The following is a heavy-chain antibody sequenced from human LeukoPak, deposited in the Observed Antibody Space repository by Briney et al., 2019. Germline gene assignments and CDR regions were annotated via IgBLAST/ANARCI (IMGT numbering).Heavy chain of an antibody. J-gene: IGHJ6*02. CDR1: GFTISSYY. V-gene: IGHV3-66*01. Sequence: GGSLRLSCAASGFTISSYYMTWVRQAPGKGLEWVSVIYSGGNAYYADSVKGRVAISRDNSNYTVFLQMNIVRAEDTAVYYCARSYSNHLFGMDVWGQGTTVTVSS. CDR2: IYSGGNA. D-gene: IGHD4-11*01. CDR3: ARSYSNHLFGMDV.